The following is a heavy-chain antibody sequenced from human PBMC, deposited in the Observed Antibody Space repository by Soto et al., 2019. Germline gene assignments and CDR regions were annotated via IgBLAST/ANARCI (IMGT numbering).Heavy chain of an antibody. CDR2: ISGSGGST. CDR3: ANKRFGGVIPYFDY. Sequence: EVQLLASGGGLVQPGGSLRLSCAASGFTFSSYAMSWVRQAPGKGLEWVSAISGSGGSTYYADSVKGRFTISRDNSKNTRYLQMNSLRAKYTAVYYCANKRFGGVIPYFDYLGQGTLVTVSS. D-gene: IGHD3-16*02. CDR1: GFTFSSYA. J-gene: IGHJ4*02. V-gene: IGHV3-23*01.